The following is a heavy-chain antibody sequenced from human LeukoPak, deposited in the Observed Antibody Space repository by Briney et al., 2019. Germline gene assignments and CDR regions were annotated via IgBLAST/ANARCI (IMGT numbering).Heavy chain of an antibody. V-gene: IGHV3-74*01. D-gene: IGHD5-24*01. CDR2: INGDGSST. Sequence: GGSLRLSCAASGFTFGSYAMNWVRQAPGKGLEWVSHINGDGSSTSYADSVKGRVTISRDNAKNTLYLQINSLTAEDSAVYYCARDRSYNLDYWGQGTLVTVSS. CDR3: ARDRSYNLDY. J-gene: IGHJ4*02. CDR1: GFTFGSYA.